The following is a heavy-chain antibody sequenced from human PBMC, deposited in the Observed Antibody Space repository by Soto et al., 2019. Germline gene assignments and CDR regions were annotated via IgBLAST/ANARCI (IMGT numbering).Heavy chain of an antibody. J-gene: IGHJ5*02. V-gene: IGHV1-8*01. CDR3: ARAATDDYDFWTNPRGYWLDL. CDR1: GCTFTSQF. CDR2: TNPIREESKT. Sequence: XSVKVSCEASGCTFTSQFIIGVRQAAGQGRKGMGWTNPIREESKTSYLPNFKNRIIMTRDTFLEPSYLELSGVTAADTGMYYCARAATDDYDFWTNPRGYWLDLWGQGTLVTVSS. D-gene: IGHD3-3*01.